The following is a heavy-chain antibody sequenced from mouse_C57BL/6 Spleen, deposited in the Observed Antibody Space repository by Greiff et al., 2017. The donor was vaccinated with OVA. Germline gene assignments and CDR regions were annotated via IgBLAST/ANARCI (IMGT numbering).Heavy chain of an antibody. Sequence: QVQLKESGAELVKPGASVKISCKASGYAFSSYWMNWVKQRPGKGLEWIGQIYPGDGDTNYNGKFKGKATLTADKSSSTAYMQLSSLTSEDSAVYFCARSPSDTGFAYWGQGTLVTVSA. CDR1: GYAFSSYW. J-gene: IGHJ3*01. V-gene: IGHV1-80*01. CDR3: ARSPSDTGFAY. D-gene: IGHD3-2*01. CDR2: IYPGDGDT.